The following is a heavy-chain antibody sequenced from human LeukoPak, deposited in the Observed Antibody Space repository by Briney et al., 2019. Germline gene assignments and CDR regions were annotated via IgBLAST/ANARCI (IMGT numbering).Heavy chain of an antibody. D-gene: IGHD6-25*01. CDR2: ISGSGGST. CDR1: GGSFSGYY. CDR3: AIFSQRAGNV. Sequence: ETLSLTCAVYGGSFSGYYWSWIRQAPGKGLEWVSAISGSGGSTYYADSVKGRFTISRDNSKNTLYLQMNSLRAEDTAVYYCAIFSQRAGNVWGQGTTVTVSS. V-gene: IGHV3-23*01. J-gene: IGHJ6*02.